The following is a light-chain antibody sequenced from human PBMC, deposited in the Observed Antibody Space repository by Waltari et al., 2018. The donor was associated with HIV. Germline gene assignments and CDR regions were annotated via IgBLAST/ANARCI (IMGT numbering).Light chain of an antibody. CDR1: SSDVGSYNL. Sequence: QSALTQPASVSGSPGQSITISCTGTSSDVGSYNLVSWYQKHPGKAPKLMIYEVNKRPSRVSNRFSGSKSGNTASLTISGLQAEDEADYYCCSYAGSSSYVFGSGTKVTVL. CDR3: CSYAGSSSYV. J-gene: IGLJ1*01. CDR2: EVN. V-gene: IGLV2-23*02.